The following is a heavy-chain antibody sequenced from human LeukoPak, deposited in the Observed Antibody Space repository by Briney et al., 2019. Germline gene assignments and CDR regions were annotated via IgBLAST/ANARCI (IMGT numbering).Heavy chain of an antibody. Sequence: GGSLRLSFAAPGFPVISNYRSGVRQAPGKGLEWVSVIYSGGSTYYADSVKGRFTISRDNSKNTLYLQMNSLRAEDTAVYYCATRGISGSHDYWGQGTLVTVSS. CDR2: IYSGGST. D-gene: IGHD1-26*01. CDR1: GFPVISNY. CDR3: ATRGISGSHDY. V-gene: IGHV3-53*01. J-gene: IGHJ4*02.